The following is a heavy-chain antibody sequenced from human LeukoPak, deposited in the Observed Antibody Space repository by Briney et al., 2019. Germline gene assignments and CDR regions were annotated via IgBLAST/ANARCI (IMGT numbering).Heavy chain of an antibody. Sequence: PSETLSLTCTVSGGSISSYYWRWVRQPAGKGLEWIGRIYTSGSTNYNPSLKSRVTMSVDTSKNQFSLKLSSVTAADTAVYYCARVSPLHDAFDIWGQGTMVTVSS. CDR3: ARVSPLHDAFDI. CDR2: IYTSGST. J-gene: IGHJ3*02. CDR1: GGSISSYY. V-gene: IGHV4-4*07.